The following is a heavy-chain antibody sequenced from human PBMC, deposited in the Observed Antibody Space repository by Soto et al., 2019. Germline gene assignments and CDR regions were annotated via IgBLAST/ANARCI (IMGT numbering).Heavy chain of an antibody. Sequence: ASVKVSCKAPGYSFNSYEISWVLQATGQGLEWMAWISPNRGTTGYAQRFQDILTVTSNASLSTVYMELTRLRTENTAVYFCTRGSGWPTKQFEPWGQATQVIVCS. D-gene: IGHD6-19*01. CDR3: TRGSGWPTKQFEP. CDR1: GYSFNSYE. CDR2: ISPNRGTT. V-gene: IGHV1-8*01. J-gene: IGHJ5*02.